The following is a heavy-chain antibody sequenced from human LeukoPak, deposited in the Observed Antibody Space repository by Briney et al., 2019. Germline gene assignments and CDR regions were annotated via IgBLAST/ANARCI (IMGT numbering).Heavy chain of an antibody. J-gene: IGHJ4*02. Sequence: ASVKVSCKASGYTFTSYYMHWVRQAPGQGLEWMGIINPSGGSTNYAQKFQGRVTMTRDMSTSTVYVELSSLRSEDTAVYYCARDLSDGSSWPEYYFDYWGQGTLVTVSS. CDR3: ARDLSDGSSWPEYYFDY. D-gene: IGHD6-13*01. V-gene: IGHV1-46*01. CDR1: GYTFTSYY. CDR2: INPSGGST.